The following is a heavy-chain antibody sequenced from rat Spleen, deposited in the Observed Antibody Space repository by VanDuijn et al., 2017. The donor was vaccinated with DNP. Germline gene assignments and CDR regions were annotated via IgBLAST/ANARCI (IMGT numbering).Heavy chain of an antibody. CDR2: ISTSGEYT. Sequence: EVQLVETGGGSVQPGRSLKLSFVASGFTFSKYGMAWVRQAPTKGLEWVASISTSGEYTHYRDSVKGRFTISRDNAKNTVCLQMDSLRSEDTATYYCARQDSGPFDYWGQGVMVTVSS. CDR3: ARQDSGPFDY. CDR1: GFTFSKYG. V-gene: IGHV5S13*01. D-gene: IGHD4-3*01. J-gene: IGHJ2*01.